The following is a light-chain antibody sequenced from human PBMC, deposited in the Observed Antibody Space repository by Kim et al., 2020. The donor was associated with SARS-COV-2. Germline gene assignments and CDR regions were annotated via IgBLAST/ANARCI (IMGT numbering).Light chain of an antibody. Sequence: PGESVTFSCTGTSSDVGVYNLVSWYQQYPGKAPKLIICDVHERPSGVPDRFSGSKSGNTASLTISGLQADDEADYYCCSYAGSYTVFGGGTQLTVL. CDR3: CSYAGSYTV. CDR2: DVH. CDR1: SSDVGVYNL. V-gene: IGLV2-11*03. J-gene: IGLJ2*01.